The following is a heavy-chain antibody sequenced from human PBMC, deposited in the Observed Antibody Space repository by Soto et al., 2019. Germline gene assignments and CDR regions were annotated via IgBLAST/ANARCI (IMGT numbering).Heavy chain of an antibody. V-gene: IGHV4-39*01. CDR3: ARGRSYCSGDSCYPRAFDI. Sequence: SSETLSLTCTVSGGSISSSSYYWGWIRQPPGKGLEWIGSIYYSGSTYYNPSLKSRVTISVDTSKNQFSLKLSSVTAADTAVYYCARGRSYCSGDSCYPRAFDIWGQGTMVTVSS. CDR2: IYYSGST. CDR1: GGSISSSSYY. D-gene: IGHD2-15*01. J-gene: IGHJ3*02.